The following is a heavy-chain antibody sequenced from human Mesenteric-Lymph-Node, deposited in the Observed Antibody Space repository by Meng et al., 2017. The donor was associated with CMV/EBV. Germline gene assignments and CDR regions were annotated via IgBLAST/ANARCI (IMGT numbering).Heavy chain of an antibody. CDR1: GVSITTSSYF. CDR3: ARLLDWFDP. D-gene: IGHD2/OR15-2a*01. J-gene: IGHJ5*02. Sequence: GSLRLSCTVSGVSITTSSYFWGWIRQPPGKGLEWIATIYYSGNIFYNPTLQSRVSMSIDTSKNQFSLNLSSVTAADTAVYYCARLLDWFDPWGQGTLVTVSS. V-gene: IGHV4-39*01. CDR2: IYYSGNI.